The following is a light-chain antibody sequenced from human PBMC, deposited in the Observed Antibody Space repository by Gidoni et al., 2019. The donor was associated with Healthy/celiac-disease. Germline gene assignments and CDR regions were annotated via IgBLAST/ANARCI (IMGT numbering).Light chain of an antibody. J-gene: IGKJ1*01. CDR2: DAS. Sequence: DIQMTQSPSTLSASVGDRVTITCRASQSISSWLAWYQQKPGKAPKLLIYDASSSESGVPSRFSGSGSGTEFTLTISSLQPDDFATYYCQQYNGWTFGQGTKVEIK. CDR1: QSISSW. V-gene: IGKV1-5*01. CDR3: QQYNGWT.